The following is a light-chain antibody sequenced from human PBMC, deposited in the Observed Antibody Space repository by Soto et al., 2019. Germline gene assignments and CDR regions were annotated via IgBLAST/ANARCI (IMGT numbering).Light chain of an antibody. CDR1: QSVSRY. V-gene: IGKV3-11*01. CDR2: DAS. Sequence: EIVLTQSPATLSLSPGDTATLSCRASQSVSRYLAWYQQKPGQAPRLLIYDASNRATGIPARFSGSGSGTDSTLTIGSLEPEDFAVYYCQHRSNWPRTFGQGTKVEIK. CDR3: QHRSNWPRT. J-gene: IGKJ2*01.